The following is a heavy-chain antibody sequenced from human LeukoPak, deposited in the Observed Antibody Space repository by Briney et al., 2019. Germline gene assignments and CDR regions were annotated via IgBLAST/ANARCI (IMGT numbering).Heavy chain of an antibody. Sequence: PSQTLSLTCTVSGGSISSGSYYWSWIRRPAGKGLEWIGRIYTSGSTNYNPSLKSRVTISVDTSKNQFSLKLSSVTAADTAVYYCARATVVAATDWGQGTLVTVSS. CDR2: IYTSGST. J-gene: IGHJ4*02. CDR3: ARATVVAATD. CDR1: GGSISSGSYY. D-gene: IGHD2-15*01. V-gene: IGHV4-61*02.